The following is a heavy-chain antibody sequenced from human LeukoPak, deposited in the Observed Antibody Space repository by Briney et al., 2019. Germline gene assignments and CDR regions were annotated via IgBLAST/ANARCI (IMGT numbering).Heavy chain of an antibody. D-gene: IGHD1-14*01. CDR2: IYFSSST. J-gene: IGHJ5*02. CDR3: ASWTAATETEYNWFDP. V-gene: IGHV4-31*03. CDR1: GGSISSGGYY. Sequence: SETLSLTCTVSGGSISSGGYYWSCIRQHPGKVLDWIGYIYFSSSTYYNPSLKSRVTISVATSKNQFSLKLSSVTAADTAVYYCASWTAATETEYNWFDPWGQGTLVTVSS.